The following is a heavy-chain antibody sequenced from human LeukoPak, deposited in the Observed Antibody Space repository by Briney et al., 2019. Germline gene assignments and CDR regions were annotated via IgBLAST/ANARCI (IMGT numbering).Heavy chain of an antibody. CDR1: GFTFSSYG. Sequence: PGGSLTLSCAASGFTFSSYGMYWVRQAPGKGLEGVVVISNDGSDKYYADSVKGRFTISRDNSKNTLYLQMNSLRAEDTAVYYCAKGYSTGWYGGVDYWGQGTLVTVSS. CDR2: ISNDGSDK. CDR3: AKGYSTGWYGGVDY. D-gene: IGHD6-19*01. V-gene: IGHV3-30*18. J-gene: IGHJ4*02.